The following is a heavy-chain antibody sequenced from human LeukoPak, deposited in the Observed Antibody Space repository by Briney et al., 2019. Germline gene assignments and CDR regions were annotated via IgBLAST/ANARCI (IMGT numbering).Heavy chain of an antibody. V-gene: IGHV3-15*01. CDR3: AKGGRWLRDTMGYGMDV. J-gene: IGHJ6*02. Sequence: PGGSLRLSCAASGFTFSNAWMTWVRQAPGKGLEWVGRFKSKTDGGTTDYAAPVKGRFTISRDDSKSTPYLQMNSLRAEDTAVYYCAKGGRWLRDTMGYGMDVWGQGTTVTVSS. D-gene: IGHD5-24*01. CDR2: FKSKTDGGTT. CDR1: GFTFSNAW.